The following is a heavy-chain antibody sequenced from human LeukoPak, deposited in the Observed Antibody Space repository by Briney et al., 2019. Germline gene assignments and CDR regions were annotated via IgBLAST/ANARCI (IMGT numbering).Heavy chain of an antibody. J-gene: IGHJ5*02. V-gene: IGHV3-53*01. CDR3: ARDSASYFYDSSGYHERWFDP. Sequence: GGSLRLSCAASGFTVSSNYMSWVRQAPGKGLEWVSVIFSDGGTYYADSVKGRFTISRDNSKNTLYLQMNSLRAEDTAVYYCARDSASYFYDSSGYHERWFDPWGQGTLVTVSS. CDR2: IFSDGGT. D-gene: IGHD3-22*01. CDR1: GFTVSSNY.